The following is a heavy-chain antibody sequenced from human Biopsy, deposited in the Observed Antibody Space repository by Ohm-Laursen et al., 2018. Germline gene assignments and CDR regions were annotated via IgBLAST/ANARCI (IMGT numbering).Heavy chain of an antibody. V-gene: IGHV3-23*01. CDR3: ALAAAQTVTHFDY. D-gene: IGHD4-17*01. CDR1: GFTFSSYA. Sequence: SLRLSCAASGFTFSSYAMTWFRQAPGKGLEWVSTISGNSDIIYDTDSVKGRFTISRDNSKNTLYLQMNSLRADDTDVYYCALAAAQTVTHFDYWGQGTLVTVSS. J-gene: IGHJ4*02. CDR2: ISGNSDII.